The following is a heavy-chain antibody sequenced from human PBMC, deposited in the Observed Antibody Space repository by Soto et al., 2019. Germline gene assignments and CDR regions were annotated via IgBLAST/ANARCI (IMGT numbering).Heavy chain of an antibody. Sequence: EVQLLESGGGLVQPGGSLRLSCAASGVTFSSYAMSWVRQAPGKGLVWVSAISGSGGSTYYADSVKGRFTISRDNSKNTLYLQMNSLSAEDTAVYYCAKSVGTVTTPPGYWGQGTLVTVSS. CDR1: GVTFSSYA. CDR2: ISGSGGST. CDR3: AKSVGTVTTPPGY. V-gene: IGHV3-23*01. J-gene: IGHJ4*02. D-gene: IGHD4-4*01.